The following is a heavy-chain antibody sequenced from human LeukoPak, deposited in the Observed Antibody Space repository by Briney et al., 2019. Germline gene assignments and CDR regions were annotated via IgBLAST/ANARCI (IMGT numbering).Heavy chain of an antibody. CDR3: ARGGSGYDSFYYYGMDV. CDR2: MYDSGST. J-gene: IGHJ6*02. Sequence: PSETLSLTCTVSGGSISSYYWSWVRQPPGKGLEWVGYMYDSGSTNYNPSLKSRVTISVETYKNQFSLKLSSVTAADTAVYYCARGGSGYDSFYYYGMDVWGQGTTVTVSS. D-gene: IGHD5-12*01. V-gene: IGHV4-59*01. CDR1: GGSISSYY.